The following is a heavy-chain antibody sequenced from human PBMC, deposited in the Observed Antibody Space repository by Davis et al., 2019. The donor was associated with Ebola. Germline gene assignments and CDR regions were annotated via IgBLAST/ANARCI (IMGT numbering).Heavy chain of an antibody. CDR3: ARGPSTGNSFSY. CDR2: INRDGSST. J-gene: IGHJ4*02. D-gene: IGHD6-13*01. CDR1: GFTFSSYS. Sequence: GESLKISCAASGFTFSSYSMNWVRQAPGTGLVWVSRINRDGSSTSYADSVKGRFTISRDNAKNTLYLQMNSLGAEDTAVYYCARGPSTGNSFSYWGQGTLVTVSS. V-gene: IGHV3-74*01.